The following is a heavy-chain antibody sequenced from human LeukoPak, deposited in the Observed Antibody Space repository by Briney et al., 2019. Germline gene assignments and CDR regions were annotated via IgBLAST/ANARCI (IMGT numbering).Heavy chain of an antibody. CDR3: AREQSNSYYYMDV. CDR2: ISSSGSTI. Sequence: GGSLRLSCAASGFTFSDYYMSWIRQAPGKGLECVSYISSSGSTIYYADSVKGRFTISRDNAKNSLYLQMNSLRAEDTAVYYCAREQSNSYYYMDVWGKGTTVTVSS. V-gene: IGHV3-11*04. J-gene: IGHJ6*03. D-gene: IGHD2/OR15-2a*01. CDR1: GFTFSDYY.